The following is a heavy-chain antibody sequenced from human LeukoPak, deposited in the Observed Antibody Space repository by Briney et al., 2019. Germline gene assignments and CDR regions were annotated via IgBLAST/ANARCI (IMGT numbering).Heavy chain of an antibody. V-gene: IGHV3-48*01. CDR3: ARHYDFWSGDKFDY. Sequence: GGSLRLSCAASGFTFSSYSMNWVRQAPGKGLEWVSYISSRSSSIYYADSVKGRFTISRDNSKNTLYLQMNSLRAEDTAVYYCARHYDFWSGDKFDYWGQGTLVTVSS. J-gene: IGHJ4*02. CDR2: ISSRSSSI. CDR1: GFTFSSYS. D-gene: IGHD3-3*01.